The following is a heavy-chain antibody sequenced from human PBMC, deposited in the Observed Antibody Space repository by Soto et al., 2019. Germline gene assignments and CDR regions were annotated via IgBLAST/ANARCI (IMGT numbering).Heavy chain of an antibody. CDR2: IRSKANSYLI. CDR3: ARGGEMGLNDY. Sequence: EVQLVESGGGLVQPGGSLRLSCAASGFSFSDSAMHWVRQESGKGLEWIARIRSKANSYLIAYDESVRGRFIISRDDLKNTAYLQMNNLKTEDTAMYYCARGGEMGLNDYWGQGTLVTVS. CDR1: GFSFSDSA. J-gene: IGHJ4*02. D-gene: IGHD1-26*01. V-gene: IGHV3-73*02.